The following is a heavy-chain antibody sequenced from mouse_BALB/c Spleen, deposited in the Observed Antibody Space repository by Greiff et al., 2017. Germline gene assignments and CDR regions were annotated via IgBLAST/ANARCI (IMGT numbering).Heavy chain of an antibody. J-gene: IGHJ1*01. CDR2: IDTSDSYT. V-gene: IGHV1-69*01. D-gene: IGHD4-1*01. CDR3: ARETGMWYFDV. CDR1: GYTFTDYW. Sequence: QVHVKQPGAELVMPGASVKMSCKASGYTFTDYWMHWVKQRPGQGLEWIGAIDTSDSYTSYNQKFKGKATLTVDESSSTAYMQLSSLTSEDSAVYYCARETGMWYFDVWGAGTTVTVSS.